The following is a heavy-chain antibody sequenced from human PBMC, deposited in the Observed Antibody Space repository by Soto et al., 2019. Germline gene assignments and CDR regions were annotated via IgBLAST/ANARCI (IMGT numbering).Heavy chain of an antibody. CDR2: TSFDGSIK. CDR3: ASDGGGVVEVPAAIRHDY. D-gene: IGHD2-2*02. J-gene: IGHJ4*02. CDR1: GFTFPNYA. Sequence: GGSLRLSCAASGFTFPNYAMHWVRQAPGKGLEWVAVTSFDGSIKYYADSVKGRFTISRDNSKNTLDLQMNSLRAEDTALYYCASDGGGVVEVPAAIRHDYWGRGTLVTVSS. V-gene: IGHV3-30-3*01.